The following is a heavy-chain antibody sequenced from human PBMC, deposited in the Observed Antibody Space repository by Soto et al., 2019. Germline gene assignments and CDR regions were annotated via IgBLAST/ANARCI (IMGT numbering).Heavy chain of an antibody. CDR3: ARDGGRIAVAGTDN. J-gene: IGHJ4*02. D-gene: IGHD6-19*01. CDR1: GFTFSSYG. V-gene: IGHV3-33*01. Sequence: GGSLRLSCAASGFTFSSYGMHWVRQAPGKGLEWVAVIWYDGSNKYYVDSVKGRFTISRDNSKNTLYLQMNSLRAEDTAVYYCARDGGRIAVAGTDNWGQGTLVTVSS. CDR2: IWYDGSNK.